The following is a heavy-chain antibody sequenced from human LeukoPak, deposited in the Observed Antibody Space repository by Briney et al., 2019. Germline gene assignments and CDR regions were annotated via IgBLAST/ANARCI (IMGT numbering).Heavy chain of an antibody. D-gene: IGHD1-26*01. Sequence: GGSLRLSCAASGFTFTTYWMGWVRQAPGKGLEWVASIKQDGSEKYYVDSVKGRFTISRDNAENSLYLQMNSLRAEDTAVYYCARDAGTRWDPFGRLPDYFDYWGQGTLVTVSS. CDR2: IKQDGSEK. J-gene: IGHJ4*02. CDR1: GFTFTTYW. CDR3: ARDAGTRWDPFGRLPDYFDY. V-gene: IGHV3-7*01.